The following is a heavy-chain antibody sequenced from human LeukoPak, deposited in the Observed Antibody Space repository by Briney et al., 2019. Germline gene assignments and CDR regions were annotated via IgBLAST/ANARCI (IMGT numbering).Heavy chain of an antibody. V-gene: IGHV5-51*01. CDR2: IYPGDSDV. Sequence: PGESLKISCQASGYNFDTHWTAWVRQMPGKGLEWMGIIYPGDSDVRYSPAFQGQVTFSADTSINTAFLHLSGLKASDTAMYYCAREDSSSYLFWGQGTLVSVSS. D-gene: IGHD1-26*01. CDR1: GYNFDTHW. CDR3: AREDSSSYLF. J-gene: IGHJ4*02.